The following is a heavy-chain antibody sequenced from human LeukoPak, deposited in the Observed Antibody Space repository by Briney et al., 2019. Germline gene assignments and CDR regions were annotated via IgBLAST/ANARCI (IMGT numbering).Heavy chain of an antibody. Sequence: GGSLRLSCAASGFTFSSYWMHWVRQAPGKGLVWVSRINSDGSSTSYADSVKGRFTTSRDNAKNTLYLQMNSLRAEDTAVYYCARVYYDGPLDYWGQGTLVTVSS. CDR1: GFTFSSYW. V-gene: IGHV3-74*01. CDR3: ARVYYDGPLDY. J-gene: IGHJ4*02. CDR2: INSDGSST. D-gene: IGHD3-22*01.